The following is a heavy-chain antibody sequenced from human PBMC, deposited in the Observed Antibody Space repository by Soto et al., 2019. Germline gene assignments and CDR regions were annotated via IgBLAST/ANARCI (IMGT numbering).Heavy chain of an antibody. D-gene: IGHD6-19*01. CDR2: IHFGGTV. Sequence: SETLSLTCAVSGGSVGTDNWWGCVRQPPGQGLEWMGEIHFGGTVNFNPTLESRLAMSMDTSKNQVSLRLRSVTAADTAVYYCARAFLLNSSGYYYFDSWGQGTLVTVSS. CDR3: ARAFLLNSSGYYYFDS. CDR1: GGSVGTDNW. V-gene: IGHV4-4*02. J-gene: IGHJ4*02.